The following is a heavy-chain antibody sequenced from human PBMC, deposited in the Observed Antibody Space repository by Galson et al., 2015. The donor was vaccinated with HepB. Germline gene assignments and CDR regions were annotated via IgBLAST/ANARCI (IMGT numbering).Heavy chain of an antibody. CDR3: ARGGRGVVYARSFDY. CDR1: GGSISSYY. J-gene: IGHJ4*02. D-gene: IGHD2-8*02. V-gene: IGHV4-59*01. CDR2: IYYSGST. Sequence: LSLTCTVSGGSISSYYWSWIRQPPGKGLEWIGYIYYSGSTNYNPSLKSRVTISVDTSKNQFSLKLSSVTAADTAVYYCARGGRGVVYARSFDYWGQGTLVTVSS.